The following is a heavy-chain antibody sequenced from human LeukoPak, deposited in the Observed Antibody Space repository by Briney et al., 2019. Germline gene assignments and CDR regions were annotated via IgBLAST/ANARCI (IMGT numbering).Heavy chain of an antibody. D-gene: IGHD6-19*01. CDR3: ASGQPKGSIAVAGEKYYMDV. CDR2: IVVGSGNT. CDR1: GFTFTSSA. J-gene: IGHJ6*03. Sequence: SVKVSCKASGFTFTSSAMQWVRQARGQRLEWIGWIVVGSGNTNYAQKFQERVTITRDMSTSTAYMELSSLRSEDTAVYYCASGQPKGSIAVAGEKYYMDVWGKGTTVTVSS. V-gene: IGHV1-58*02.